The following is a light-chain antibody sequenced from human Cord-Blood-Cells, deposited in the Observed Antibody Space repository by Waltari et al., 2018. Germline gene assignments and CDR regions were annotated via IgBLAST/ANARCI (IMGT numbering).Light chain of an antibody. CDR1: SSDAGSVNL. J-gene: IGLJ3*02. Sequence: QSALTQPASVSGSPGQSITISCTGTSSDAGSVNLVSWYQQHPGKAPKLMIYEGSKRPSGVSNRFSGSKSGNTASLTISGLQAEDEADYYCCSYAGSSTWVFGGGTKLTVL. V-gene: IGLV2-23*01. CDR2: EGS. CDR3: CSYAGSSTWV.